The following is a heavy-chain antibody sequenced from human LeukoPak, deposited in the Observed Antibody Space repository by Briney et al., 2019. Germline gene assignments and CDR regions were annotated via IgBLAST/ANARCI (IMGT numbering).Heavy chain of an antibody. Sequence: SETLSLTCTVSVRSISSYYWSWIRQPAGKGREWIGRIYTSGSTNYNPSLESGVTMSGDTSKNQFSLKLSSVSPAHTALYYGATTKAPPALFDPWSQGTLVTVSP. CDR1: VRSISSYY. J-gene: IGHJ5*02. CDR3: ATTKAPPALFDP. V-gene: IGHV4-4*07. CDR2: IYTSGST.